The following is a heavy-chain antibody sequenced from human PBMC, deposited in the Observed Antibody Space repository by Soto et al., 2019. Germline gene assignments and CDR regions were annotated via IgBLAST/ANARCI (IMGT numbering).Heavy chain of an antibody. CDR3: AKDMQWELLSSFSPGDY. CDR1: GFTFSSYG. J-gene: IGHJ4*02. CDR2: ISYDGSNK. V-gene: IGHV3-30*18. Sequence: QVQLVESGGGVVQPGRSLRLSCAASGFTFSSYGMHWVRQAPGKGLEWVAVISYDGSNKYYADSVKGRFTISRDNSKNTLYLQMNSLRAEDTAVYYCAKDMQWELLSSFSPGDYWGQGTLVTVSS. D-gene: IGHD1-26*01.